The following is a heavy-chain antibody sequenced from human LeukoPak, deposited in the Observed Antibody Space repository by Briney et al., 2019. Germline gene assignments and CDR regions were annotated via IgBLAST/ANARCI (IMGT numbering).Heavy chain of an antibody. CDR1: GGSFSGYY. CDR3: ARHGAATGWFDP. V-gene: IGHV4-34*01. J-gene: IGHJ5*02. CDR2: INHSGST. Sequence: KPSETLSLTCAVYGGSFSGYYWGWIRQPPGKGQEWIGSINHSGSTYYNPSLKSRVTISVDTSKNQFSLKLNSVTAADTAVYYCARHGAATGWFDPWGQGTLVTVSS. D-gene: IGHD6-25*01.